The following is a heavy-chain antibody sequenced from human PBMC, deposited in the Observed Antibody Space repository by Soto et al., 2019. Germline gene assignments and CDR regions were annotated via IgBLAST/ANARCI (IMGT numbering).Heavy chain of an antibody. V-gene: IGHV3-30*04. CDR3: AKDNMVVVAIDHYNNMDV. J-gene: IGHJ6*02. D-gene: IGHD2-15*01. CDR2: ISDDGGKE. Sequence: GSLRLSGTASGCTFSTYAMHWVRQAPGKGLEWVALISDDGGKEYYIDSVKGRLIISRDNSKNTLYLQMNRLRSEDTAVYYSAKDNMVVVAIDHYNNMDVWGQGTTVTVSS. CDR1: GCTFSTYA.